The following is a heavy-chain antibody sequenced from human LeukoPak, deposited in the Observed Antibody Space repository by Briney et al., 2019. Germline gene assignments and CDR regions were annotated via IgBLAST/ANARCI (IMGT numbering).Heavy chain of an antibody. Sequence: ASVKVSCKASGYTFTSYGISWVRQAPGQGLEWMGWISAYNGNTNYAQKLQGRVTMTTDTSTSTAYMELRSLRSDDTAVYYCARINWNYVLLSYYYYGMDVWGQGTTVTVSS. D-gene: IGHD1-7*01. V-gene: IGHV1-18*01. CDR3: ARINWNYVLLSYYYYGMDV. CDR2: ISAYNGNT. CDR1: GYTFTSYG. J-gene: IGHJ6*02.